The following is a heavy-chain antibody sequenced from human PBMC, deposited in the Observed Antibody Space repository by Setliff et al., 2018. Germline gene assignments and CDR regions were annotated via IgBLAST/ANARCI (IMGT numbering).Heavy chain of an antibody. V-gene: IGHV4-39*01. CDR1: GVSISANHY. Sequence: ASETLSLTCTVSGVSISANHYWGWIRQPPGKGLEWSGRIYYSGTTYYNPSVRSRVTISVDTSKNQFSLKLSSVTAADTAVYFCARRPYQHYDSSGYSVNYYMDVWGKGTTVTVSS. CDR2: IYYSGTT. D-gene: IGHD3-22*01. CDR3: ARRPYQHYDSSGYSVNYYMDV. J-gene: IGHJ6*03.